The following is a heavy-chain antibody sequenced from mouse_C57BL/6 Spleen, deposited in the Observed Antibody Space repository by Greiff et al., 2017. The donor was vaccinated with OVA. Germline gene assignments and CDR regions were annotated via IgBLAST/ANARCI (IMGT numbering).Heavy chain of an antibody. CDR3: ASSYYGSGMDY. CDR2: IDPSDSYT. V-gene: IGHV1-69*01. D-gene: IGHD1-1*01. Sequence: QVQLQQPGAELVMPGASVKLSCKASGYTFTSYWMHWVKQRPGQGLEWIGEIDPSDSYTNYNQKFKGKSTLTVDKSSSTAYMQLSSLTSEDSAVYYCASSYYGSGMDYWGQGTTVTVSS. J-gene: IGHJ4*01. CDR1: GYTFTSYW.